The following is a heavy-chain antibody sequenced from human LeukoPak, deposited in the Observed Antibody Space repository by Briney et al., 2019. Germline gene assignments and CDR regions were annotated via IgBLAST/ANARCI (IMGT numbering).Heavy chain of an antibody. J-gene: IGHJ4*02. CDR2: IYYSGST. CDR3: ARVGAQGSAAGTFDY. V-gene: IGHV4-59*01. CDR1: GGSISSYY. D-gene: IGHD6-13*01. Sequence: PSETLSLTCTVSGGSISSYYWSWIRQPPGKGLEWIGYIYYSGSTNYNPSLKSRVTISVDTSKNQFSLKLSPVTAADTAVYYCARVGAQGSAAGTFDYWGQGTLVTVSS.